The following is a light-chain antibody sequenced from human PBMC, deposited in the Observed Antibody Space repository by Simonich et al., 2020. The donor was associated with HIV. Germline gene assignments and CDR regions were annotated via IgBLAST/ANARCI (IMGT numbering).Light chain of an antibody. CDR2: DAS. Sequence: EIVLTQSPGTLSLSPGERATLSCRASQSVSSSYLAWYQQKPGLSPRLLIYDASSRATGIPDRFSGSGSGTDFTRTITRLEPEDFAVYYCQQYGSSPYTFGQGTKLEIK. CDR1: QSVSSSY. CDR3: QQYGSSPYT. V-gene: IGKV3D-20*01. J-gene: IGKJ2*01.